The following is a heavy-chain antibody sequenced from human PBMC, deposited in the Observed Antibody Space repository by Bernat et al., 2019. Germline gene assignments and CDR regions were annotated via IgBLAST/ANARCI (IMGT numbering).Heavy chain of an antibody. CDR3: ARESRRASLDY. Sequence: QVQLVQSGAEVKKPGASVKVSCKASGYTFTSYAMHWVRQAPGQRLEWMGWINAGSGNTKYSQKFPGRVTITRDTSASTAYMELSSLKSEDTAVYYCARESRRASLDYWGQGTLVTVSS. CDR2: INAGSGNT. CDR1: GYTFTSYA. V-gene: IGHV1-3*01. J-gene: IGHJ4*02.